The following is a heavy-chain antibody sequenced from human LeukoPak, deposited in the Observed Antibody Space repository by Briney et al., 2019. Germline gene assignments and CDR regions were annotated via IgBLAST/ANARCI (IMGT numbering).Heavy chain of an antibody. D-gene: IGHD3-22*01. Sequence: GESLKISCRGSGYNFNNHWIGWVRQIPGKGLEWMGLIYPGDSDTKYSPSFEGQVTMSVDKSISAAFLQWSSLKASDTAMYYCARGHYDSSGYYPYYFDYWGQGTLVTVSS. CDR1: GYNFNNHW. J-gene: IGHJ4*02. CDR2: IYPGDSDT. CDR3: ARGHYDSSGYYPYYFDY. V-gene: IGHV5-51*01.